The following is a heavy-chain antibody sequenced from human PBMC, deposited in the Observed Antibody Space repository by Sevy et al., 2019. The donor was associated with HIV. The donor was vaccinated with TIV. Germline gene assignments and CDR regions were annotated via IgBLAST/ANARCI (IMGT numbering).Heavy chain of an antibody. Sequence: GGSLRLSCAASGFTFSNAWMSWVRQAPGKGLEWVGSIKGKIYDGTIDYAEPVKGRFSISGDDSKNTPYLQMNSLKTEDTAVYYCTTASWSQEDYYNYWGQGTLVTVSS. V-gene: IGHV3-15*01. CDR2: IKGKIYDGTI. CDR3: TTASWSQEDYYNY. CDR1: GFTFSNAW. D-gene: IGHD6-13*01. J-gene: IGHJ4*02.